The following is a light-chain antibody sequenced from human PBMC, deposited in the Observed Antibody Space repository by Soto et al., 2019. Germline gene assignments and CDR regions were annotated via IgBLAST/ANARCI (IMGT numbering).Light chain of an antibody. Sequence: DIQMTPSPSTVSASVVDRVIITCRASQSISRWLAWYQQKPGKAPKLLIFDASSLESGVPSRFSASGHGTEFTLTISSLQPDDFATYYCQQYDTYSTFGQGTKVDIK. CDR2: DAS. J-gene: IGKJ1*01. V-gene: IGKV1-5*01. CDR1: QSISRW. CDR3: QQYDTYST.